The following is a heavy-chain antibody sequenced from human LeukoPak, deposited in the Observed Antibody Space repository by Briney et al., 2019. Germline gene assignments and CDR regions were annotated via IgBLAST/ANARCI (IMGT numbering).Heavy chain of an antibody. J-gene: IGHJ6*03. CDR1: GGSFSSYY. CDR3: ARTTEGGYTYDYFYYYYMDV. Sequence: SETLSLTCAVYGGSFSSYYWSWIRQPPGKGLEWMGYIYYSGSTNYNPSLKSRVTISVDTSKNQFSLKLRSVTAADTAVYYCARTTEGGYTYDYFYYYYMDVWGKGTTVTISS. CDR2: IYYSGST. D-gene: IGHD5-18*01. V-gene: IGHV4-59*13.